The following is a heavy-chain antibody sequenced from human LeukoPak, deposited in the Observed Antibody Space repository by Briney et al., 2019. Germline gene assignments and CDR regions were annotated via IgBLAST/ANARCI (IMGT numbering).Heavy chain of an antibody. D-gene: IGHD5-24*01. Sequence: SSVTVSFKASGGTFSSYAISWVRQAPGQGLEWMGGIIPIFGTANYAQKFQGRVTITTDESTSTDYMELSSLRSEDTAVYYCASDELGRDGYNYLDAFDIWGEGTMVTVSS. CDR2: IIPIFGTA. J-gene: IGHJ3*02. CDR3: ASDELGRDGYNYLDAFDI. CDR1: GGTFSSYA. V-gene: IGHV1-69*05.